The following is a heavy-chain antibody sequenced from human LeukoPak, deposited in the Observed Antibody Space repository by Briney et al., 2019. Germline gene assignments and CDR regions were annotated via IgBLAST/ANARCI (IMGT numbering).Heavy chain of an antibody. V-gene: IGHV3-74*01. CDR2: IDPDDSGS. J-gene: IGHJ3*01. Sequence: GGSLRLSCAASGFTFSRYWMHWVRQAPGEGLVWVSRIDPDDSGSSYADSVKGRFTISRDNAKNTLWLQMNSLRADDTAVYYCAGVRAGANRAFDVWGQGTVVAASS. CDR1: GFTFSRYW. CDR3: AGVRAGANRAFDV. D-gene: IGHD4/OR15-4a*01.